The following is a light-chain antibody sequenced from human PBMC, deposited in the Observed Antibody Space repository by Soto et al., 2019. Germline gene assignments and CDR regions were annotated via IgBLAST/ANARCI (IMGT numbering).Light chain of an antibody. Sequence: QSALTQSASVSGSPGQSITISCTGTSSDVGGYNYVSWYQQQSGKAPKLMIHEVSNRPSGVSNRFSGSKSGNTASLTISGLQAEDEADYYCSSYTSSRAYVFGIGTKATVL. CDR1: SSDVGGYNY. V-gene: IGLV2-14*01. CDR2: EVS. CDR3: SSYTSSRAYV. J-gene: IGLJ1*01.